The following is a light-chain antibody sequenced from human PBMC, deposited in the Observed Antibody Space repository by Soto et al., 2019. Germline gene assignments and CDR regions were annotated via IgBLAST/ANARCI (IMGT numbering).Light chain of an antibody. J-gene: IGLJ1*01. CDR1: SSDVGGYNY. Sequence: QSVLTQPASVPGSPGQSITISCTGTSSDVGGYNYVSWYQHHPGKAPKLMIFEVSNRPSGVSNRFSGSKSGNTASLTISGLQDEDDADYCCSSYTSTSTLVFGTGTKLTVL. V-gene: IGLV2-14*01. CDR3: SSYTSTSTLV. CDR2: EVS.